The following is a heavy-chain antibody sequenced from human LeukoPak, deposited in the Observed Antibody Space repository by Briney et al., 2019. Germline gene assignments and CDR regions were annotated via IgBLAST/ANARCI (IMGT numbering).Heavy chain of an antibody. CDR3: ARAPHVRREIDY. CDR1: GYTFTGYY. CDR2: INPNSGGT. V-gene: IGHV1-2*02. D-gene: IGHD3-16*01. J-gene: IGHJ4*02. Sequence: ASVKVSCKASGYTFTGYYMHWVRQAPGQGLEWMGWINPNSGGTNYAQKFQGRVTMTRDTSISTAYMELSRLRSDDTAVYYCARAPHVRREIDYWGQGTLVTVSS.